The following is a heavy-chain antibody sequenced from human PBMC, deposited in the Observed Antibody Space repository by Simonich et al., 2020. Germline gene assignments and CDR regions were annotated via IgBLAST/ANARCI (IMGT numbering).Heavy chain of an antibody. CDR3: ARHAGFAFDI. V-gene: IGHV4-39*01. CDR1: GGSIISSSYY. J-gene: IGHJ3*02. Sequence: QLQLQESGPGLVKPSETLSLTCTVPGGSIISSSYYWGWIRQPPGKGLEWIGSIYYSGRTYYTPSLNSRVTISVDTSKNQFSLKLSSVTAADTAVYYCARHAGFAFDIWGQGTMVTVSS. CDR2: IYYSGRT. D-gene: IGHD6-13*01.